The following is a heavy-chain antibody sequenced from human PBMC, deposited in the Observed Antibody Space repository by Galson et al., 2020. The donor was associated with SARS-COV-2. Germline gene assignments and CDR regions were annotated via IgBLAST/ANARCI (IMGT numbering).Heavy chain of an antibody. D-gene: IGHD3-10*01. V-gene: IGHV4-39*01. CDR2: IYYSGST. CDR3: AGHKRITMGRGVISWFDP. Sequence: SETLSLTCTVSGGSISSSSYYWGWIRQPPGKGLEWIGSIYYSGSTYYNPSLKSRVTISVDTAKNQFSLKLSSVTAADTAVYYCAGHKRITMGRGVISWFDPWGQGTLVTVSS. J-gene: IGHJ5*02. CDR1: GGSISSSSYY.